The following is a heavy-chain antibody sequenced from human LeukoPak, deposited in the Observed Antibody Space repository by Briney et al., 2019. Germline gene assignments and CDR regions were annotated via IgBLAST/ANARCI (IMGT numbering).Heavy chain of an antibody. CDR1: GYTFTGYY. D-gene: IGHD2-2*01. CDR3: AREVGYCSSTSCSGIDY. Sequence: ASVKVSCKASGYTFTGYYMHWVRQAPGQGLEWMGWINPNSGGTNYAQKFQGRVTMTRDTSISTAYMELSRLRSDDTAVYYCAREVGYCSSTSCSGIDYWGQGTLVTVSS. V-gene: IGHV1-2*02. J-gene: IGHJ4*02. CDR2: INPNSGGT.